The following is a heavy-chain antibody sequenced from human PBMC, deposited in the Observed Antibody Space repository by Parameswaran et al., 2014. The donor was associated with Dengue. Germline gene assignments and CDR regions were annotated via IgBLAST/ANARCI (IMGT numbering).Heavy chain of an antibody. J-gene: IGHJ5*02. V-gene: IGHV4-61*02. D-gene: IGHD3-9*01. Sequence: ASETLSLTCTVSGGSISSGSYYWSWIRQPAGKGLEWIGRIYTSGSTNYNPSLKSRVTISVDTSKNQFSLKLSSVTAADTAVYYCARGSHYDILTGYYNKGSWFDPWGQGTLVTVSS. CDR3: ARGSHYDILTGYYNKGSWFDP. CDR2: IYTSGST. CDR1: GGSISSGSYY.